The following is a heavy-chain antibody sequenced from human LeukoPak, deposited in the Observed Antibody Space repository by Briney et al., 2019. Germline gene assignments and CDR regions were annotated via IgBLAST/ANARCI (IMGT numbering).Heavy chain of an antibody. CDR2: ISGSGGST. CDR1: GFSFSNYA. V-gene: IGHV3-23*01. Sequence: GGSLRLSCTASGFSFSNYAMSWVRQAPGKGLEWVSAISGSGGSTYYADSVKGRFTISRDNSKNTLYLQMNSLRAEDTAVYYCAKSRGLANDAFDIWGQGTMVTVSS. J-gene: IGHJ3*02. CDR3: AKSRGLANDAFDI. D-gene: IGHD3-22*01.